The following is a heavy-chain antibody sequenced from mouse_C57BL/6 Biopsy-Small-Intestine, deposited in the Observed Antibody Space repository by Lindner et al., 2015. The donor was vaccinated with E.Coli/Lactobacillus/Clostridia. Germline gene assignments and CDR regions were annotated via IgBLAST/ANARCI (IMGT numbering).Heavy chain of an antibody. J-gene: IGHJ4*01. CDR1: GFSIXTYA. D-gene: IGHD1-3*01. Sequence: VKVSCKASGFSIXTYAINWVRQAPGQGLEWMGWINANTRRPTYTQGFAGRFVFSVDTSINTAYLQISSLKTEDTAVYYCVRDAFWSGSSSFDPWGQGTQLIVSS. CDR2: INANTRRP. CDR3: VRDAFWSGSSSFDP. V-gene: IGHV9-3*01.